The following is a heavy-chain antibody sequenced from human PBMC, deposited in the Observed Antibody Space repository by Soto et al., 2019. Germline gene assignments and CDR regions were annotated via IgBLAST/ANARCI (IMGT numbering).Heavy chain of an antibody. Sequence: QMQLQESGPGLVKPSETLSLTCAVSGDSISRTRYYWGWFRQPPGKALEWIGSVHYSGSPYYNSSLQSRVTISVDTSNNQFSLTLTSVTAADTALYYCARLGQLVFSLVDYWGQGALVTVSS. CDR1: GDSISRTRYY. CDR2: VHYSGSP. CDR3: ARLGQLVFSLVDY. V-gene: IGHV4-39*01. J-gene: IGHJ4*02. D-gene: IGHD6-6*01.